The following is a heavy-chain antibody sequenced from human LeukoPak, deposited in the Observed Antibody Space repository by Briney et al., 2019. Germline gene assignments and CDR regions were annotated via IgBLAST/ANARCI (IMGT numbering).Heavy chain of an antibody. CDR3: ARFVVGVVAVND. V-gene: IGHV3-74*01. D-gene: IGHD2-15*01. CDR1: GFTFNSFW. Sequence: HPGGSLRLSCAASGFTFNSFWMHWVRQVPGKGLVWVSRINSDGSGTSYADSVKGRFTISRDNARNTVYLQMDSLRVEDTAVYYCARFVVGVVAVNDWGQGTLVTVSS. CDR2: INSDGSGT. J-gene: IGHJ4*02.